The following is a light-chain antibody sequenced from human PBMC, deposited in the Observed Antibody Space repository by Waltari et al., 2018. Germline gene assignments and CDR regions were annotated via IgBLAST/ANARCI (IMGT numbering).Light chain of an antibody. CDR2: EAT. V-gene: IGLV2-23*01. J-gene: IGLJ1*01. CDR3: CSYTGSSTSYG. CDR1: STELASYNL. Sequence: QSALSQPASVSGPPGQSLTLTSTGASTELASYNLVAWYQHHPNRAPKLIIYEATKRPSGISHRFSGAKSGATASLRISGLQADDEADYYCCSYTGSSTSYGCGGGTKVTVL.